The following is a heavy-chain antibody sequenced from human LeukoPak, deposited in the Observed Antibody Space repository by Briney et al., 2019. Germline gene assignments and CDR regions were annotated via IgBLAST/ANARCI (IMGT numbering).Heavy chain of an antibody. CDR2: IYYSGST. CDR1: GGSISSYY. D-gene: IGHD2-2*01. V-gene: IGHV4-59*01. J-gene: IGHJ6*03. Sequence: PSETLSLTCTVSGGSISSYYWSWIRQPPGKGLEWIGYIYYSGSTNYNPSLKSRVTISVDTSKNQFSLKLSSVTAADTAVYYCARACPYCSSTSCYSMHMDVWGKGTTVTVSS. CDR3: ARACPYCSSTSCYSMHMDV.